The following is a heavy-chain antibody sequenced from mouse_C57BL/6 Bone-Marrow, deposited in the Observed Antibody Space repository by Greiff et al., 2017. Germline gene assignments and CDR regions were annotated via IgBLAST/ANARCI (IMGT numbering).Heavy chain of an antibody. CDR3: TNYYGSSPCWYFDV. CDR1: GFNIKDYY. D-gene: IGHD1-1*01. J-gene: IGHJ1*03. CDR2: IDPEDGDT. Sequence: EVQLQQSGAELVRPGASVKLSCTASGFNIKDYYMHWVKQRPEQGLEWIGRIDPEDGDTEYAPKFPGKATMTADTSSNTAYLQLSSLTSEDTAVYYCTNYYGSSPCWYFDVWGTGTTVTVSS. V-gene: IGHV14-1*01.